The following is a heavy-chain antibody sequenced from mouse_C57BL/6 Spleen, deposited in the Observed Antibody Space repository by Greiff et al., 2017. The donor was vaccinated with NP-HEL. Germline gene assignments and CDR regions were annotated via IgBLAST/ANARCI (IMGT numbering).Heavy chain of an antibody. D-gene: IGHD1-1*01. Sequence: QVQLKQPGTELVKPGASVKLSCKASGYTFTSYWMHWVKQRPGQGLEWIGNINPSNGGTTYNEKFKSKATLTVDKSSSTAYMQLSSLTSEDSAVYYCARSYYGSSWRYFDVWGTGTTVTVSS. V-gene: IGHV1-53*01. J-gene: IGHJ1*03. CDR3: ARSYYGSSWRYFDV. CDR1: GYTFTSYW. CDR2: INPSNGGT.